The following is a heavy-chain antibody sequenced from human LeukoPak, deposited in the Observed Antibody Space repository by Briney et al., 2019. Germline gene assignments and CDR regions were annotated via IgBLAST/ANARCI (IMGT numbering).Heavy chain of an antibody. CDR3: AKGLSDYGDFFDY. CDR2: ISGSGGST. Sequence: GGTLRLSCAASGFTFSDYYMTWIRQAPGKGLEWVSAISGSGGSTYYADSVKGRFTISRDNSKNTLYLQMNSLRAEDTAVYYCAKGLSDYGDFFDYWGQGTLVTVSS. D-gene: IGHD4-17*01. CDR1: GFTFSDYY. J-gene: IGHJ4*02. V-gene: IGHV3-23*01.